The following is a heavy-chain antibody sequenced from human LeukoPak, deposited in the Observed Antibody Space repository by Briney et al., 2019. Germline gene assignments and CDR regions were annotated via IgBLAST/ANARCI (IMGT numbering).Heavy chain of an antibody. CDR2: NYHSGST. CDR3: ARARVPIAAAGTGWFDP. D-gene: IGHD6-13*01. V-gene: IGHV4-30-2*01. J-gene: IGHJ5*02. Sequence: PSETLSLTCAVSGGSISSGGYSGSWIRQPPGKGLEWIGYNYHSGSTYYSPSLKSRVTISVDRSKNQFSLKLSPVTAADTAVYYCARARVPIAAAGTGWFDPWGQGTLVTVSS. CDR1: GGSISSGGYS.